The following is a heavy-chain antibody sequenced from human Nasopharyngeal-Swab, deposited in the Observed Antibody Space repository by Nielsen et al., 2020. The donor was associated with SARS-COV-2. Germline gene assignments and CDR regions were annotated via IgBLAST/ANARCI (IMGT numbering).Heavy chain of an antibody. V-gene: IGHV2-26*01. CDR3: ARMEGSSSWYY. J-gene: IGHJ4*02. Sequence: WIRQPPGKALEWLAHIFSNDEKSYSTSLKSRLTISKDTSKSQVVLTMTNMDPVDTATYYCARMEGSSSWYYWSQGTLVTVSS. D-gene: IGHD6-13*01. CDR2: IFSNDEK.